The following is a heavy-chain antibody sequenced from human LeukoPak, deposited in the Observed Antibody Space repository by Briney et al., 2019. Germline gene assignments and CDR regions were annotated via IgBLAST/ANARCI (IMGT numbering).Heavy chain of an antibody. CDR3: TTDNWYSRGWYDDGIDY. CDR2: IKSKTDGGTT. CDR1: GFTFSNAW. D-gene: IGHD6-19*01. J-gene: IGHJ4*02. Sequence: GGSLRLSCAASGFTFSNAWMSWVRQAPGKGLEWVGRIKSKTDGGTTDYAAPVKGRFTISRDDSKNTLYLQMNSLKTEDTAVYYCTTDNWYSRGWYDDGIDYWGQGTPVTVSS. V-gene: IGHV3-15*01.